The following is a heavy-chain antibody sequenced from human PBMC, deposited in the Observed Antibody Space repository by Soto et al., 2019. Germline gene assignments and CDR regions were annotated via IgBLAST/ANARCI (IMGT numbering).Heavy chain of an antibody. CDR3: ARDYYDSSGGSLAPDY. D-gene: IGHD3-22*01. CDR1: GFTFSSYA. CDR2: ISSNGGST. V-gene: IGHV3-64*01. Sequence: GGSLRLSCAASGFTFSSYAMHWVRQAPGKGLEYVSAISSNGGSTYYANSVKGRFTISRDNSKNTLYLQMGSLRAEDMAVYYCARDYYDSSGGSLAPDYWGQGTLVTVSS. J-gene: IGHJ4*02.